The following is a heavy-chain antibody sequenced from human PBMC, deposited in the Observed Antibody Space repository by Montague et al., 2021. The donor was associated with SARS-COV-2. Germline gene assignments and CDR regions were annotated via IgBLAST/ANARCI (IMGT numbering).Heavy chain of an antibody. J-gene: IGHJ5*02. CDR1: GGSISSYF. CDR3: ARDGDSSSWYWFDP. D-gene: IGHD6-13*01. V-gene: IGHV4-59*13. CDR2: IYYSGST. Sequence: SETLSLTCTVSGGSISSYFWSWIRQPPGKGLEWIGYIYYSGSTNYNPSLKSRVTISVDTSKNQFSLKLRSVTAADTAVYYCARDGDSSSWYWFDPWGQGTLVTVSS.